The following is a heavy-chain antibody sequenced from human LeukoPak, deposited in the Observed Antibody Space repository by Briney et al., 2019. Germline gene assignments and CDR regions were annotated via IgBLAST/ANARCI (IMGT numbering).Heavy chain of an antibody. CDR2: IYSGGST. J-gene: IGHJ4*02. CDR3: ARGYDILTGYPS. Sequence: PGRSLRLSCAASGFTVSSNYMSWVRQAPGKGLEWVSVIYSGGSTYYADSVKGRFTISRDNSKNTLYLQMNSLRAEDTAVYYCARGYDILTGYPSWGQGTLVTVSS. CDR1: GFTVSSNY. D-gene: IGHD3-9*01. V-gene: IGHV3-53*01.